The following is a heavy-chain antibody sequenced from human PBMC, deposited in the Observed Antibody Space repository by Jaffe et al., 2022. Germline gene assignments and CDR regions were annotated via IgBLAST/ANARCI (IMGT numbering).Heavy chain of an antibody. CDR2: ISSSSSYI. Sequence: EVQLVESGGGLVKPGGSLRLSCAASGFTFSSYSMNWVRQAPGKGLEWVSSISSSSSYIYYADSVKGRFTISRDNAKNSLYLQMNSLRAEDTAVYYCAREDYGDYGHIPIPNYYYYYMDVWGKGTTVTVSS. V-gene: IGHV3-21*01. J-gene: IGHJ6*03. CDR1: GFTFSSYS. D-gene: IGHD4-17*01. CDR3: AREDYGDYGHIPIPNYYYYYMDV.